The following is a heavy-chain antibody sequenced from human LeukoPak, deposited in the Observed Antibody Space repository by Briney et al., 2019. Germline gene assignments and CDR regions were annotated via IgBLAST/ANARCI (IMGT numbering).Heavy chain of an antibody. Sequence: GGSLRLSCAASGFTFSSYVMSWVRQAPGKGLEWVSGISDSGYSTYYADSVKGRFTISRDNSKNTLYLQMNSLRAEDTAVYYCARDPRYCTGGNCSHWGQGTLVTVSS. V-gene: IGHV3-23*01. CDR3: ARDPRYCTGGNCSH. CDR2: ISDSGYST. D-gene: IGHD2-15*01. CDR1: GFTFSSYV. J-gene: IGHJ4*02.